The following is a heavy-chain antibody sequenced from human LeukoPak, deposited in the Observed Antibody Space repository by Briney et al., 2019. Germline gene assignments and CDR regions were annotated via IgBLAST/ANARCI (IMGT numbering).Heavy chain of an antibody. V-gene: IGHV1-3*03. CDR1: GYTFTNYA. J-gene: IGHJ4*02. Sequence: ASVKVSCKASGYTFTNYAMHWVRQAPGQRLEWMGWINAGNGNTKYSQEFQGRVTITRDTSASTVYMELSSLRSEDMAVYYCARESGGPFDYWGQGTLVTVSS. CDR3: ARESGGPFDY. D-gene: IGHD1-26*01. CDR2: INAGNGNT.